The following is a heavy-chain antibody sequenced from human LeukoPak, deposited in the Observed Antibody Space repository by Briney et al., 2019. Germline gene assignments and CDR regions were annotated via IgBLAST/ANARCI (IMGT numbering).Heavy chain of an antibody. CDR3: ARELLYSSSWYYFDY. V-gene: IGHV4-59*12. Sequence: GSLRLSCAASGFTFSSYSMNWVRQAPGKGLEWIGHMYYAGRPDYNPSLKSRVTISVDTSKNQFSLKLSSVTAADTAVYYCARELLYSSSWYYFDYWGQGTLVTVSS. CDR1: GFTFSSYS. CDR2: MYYAGRP. J-gene: IGHJ4*02. D-gene: IGHD6-13*01.